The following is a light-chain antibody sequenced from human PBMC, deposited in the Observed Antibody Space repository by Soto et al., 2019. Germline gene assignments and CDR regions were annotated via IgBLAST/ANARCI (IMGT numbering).Light chain of an antibody. CDR1: SGSVSTSYY. CDR2: NTN. CDR3: VLYMGSGIWV. J-gene: IGLJ3*02. V-gene: IGLV8-61*01. Sequence: QTVVTQEPSFSVSPGRTVTLTCGLSSGSVSTSYYLSWYQQTPGQAPRTLIYNTNTRSSGVPDRFSGSILGNKAALTITGAQADDESDYYCVLYMGSGIWVFGGGTKLTVL.